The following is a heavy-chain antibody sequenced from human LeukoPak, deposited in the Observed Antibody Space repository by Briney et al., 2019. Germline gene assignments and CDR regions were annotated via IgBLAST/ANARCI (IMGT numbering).Heavy chain of an antibody. J-gene: IGHJ4*02. V-gene: IGHV1-2*02. CDR1: GYTFTGYY. CDR3: ARGTSNDILTGYACDY. Sequence: ASVKVSCKASGYTFTGYYMHWVRQAPGQGLEWMGWINPNSGGTNYAQKFQGRVTMPRDTSISTAYMELSRLRSDDTAVYYCARGTSNDILTGYACDYWGQGTLVTVSS. D-gene: IGHD3-9*01. CDR2: INPNSGGT.